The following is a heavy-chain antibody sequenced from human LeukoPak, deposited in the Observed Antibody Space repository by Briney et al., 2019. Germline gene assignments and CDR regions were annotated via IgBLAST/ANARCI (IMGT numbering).Heavy chain of an antibody. CDR3: AREVGATSQEFDY. CDR2: ISSSSSTI. J-gene: IGHJ4*02. CDR1: GFTFSSYS. Sequence: GGSLRLSCAASGFTFSSYSMNWVRQAPGKGLEWVSYISSSSSTIYYADSVKGRFTISRDNAKNSLYLQMNSLRAEDTAVYYCAREVGATSQEFDYWGQGTLVTVSS. D-gene: IGHD1-26*01. V-gene: IGHV3-48*01.